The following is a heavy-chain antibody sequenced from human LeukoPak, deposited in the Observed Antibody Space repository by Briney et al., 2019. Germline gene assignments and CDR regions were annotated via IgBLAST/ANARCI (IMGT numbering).Heavy chain of an antibody. V-gene: IGHV4-34*01. Sequence: SETLSLTCGVYGGSFSSHYWSWIRQPPGKGLEWIGEINHSGSTNYNPSLKSRVTISVDTSKNQFSLKLSSVTAADTAVYYCAKESCSGGSCYIFDYWGQGTLVTVSS. J-gene: IGHJ4*02. CDR1: GGSFSSHY. D-gene: IGHD2-15*01. CDR2: INHSGST. CDR3: AKESCSGGSCYIFDY.